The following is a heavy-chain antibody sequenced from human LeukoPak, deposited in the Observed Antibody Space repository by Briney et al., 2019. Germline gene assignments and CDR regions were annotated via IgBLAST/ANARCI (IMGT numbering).Heavy chain of an antibody. Sequence: PSQTLSLTCTVSGGSISSGDNYWGWIRQPPGKGLEWIGYIYYSGSTYYNPSLKSRVTISVDTSKNQFSLKLSSVTAADTAVYYCARGDLYSSSWYNWGQGTLVTVSS. CDR2: IYYSGST. V-gene: IGHV4-30-4*08. D-gene: IGHD6-13*01. J-gene: IGHJ4*02. CDR3: ARGDLYSSSWYN. CDR1: GGSISSGDNY.